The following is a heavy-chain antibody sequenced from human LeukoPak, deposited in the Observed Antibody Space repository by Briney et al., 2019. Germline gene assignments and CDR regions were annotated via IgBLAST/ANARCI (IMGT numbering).Heavy chain of an antibody. CDR2: IGVSAGVT. Sequence: GGSLRLSCVASGFTFSGYAMSWVRQAPGKGLEWVSGIGVSAGVTYYTDSVKGRFTISRDNSKNTLYLQMNSLRAEDTAVYYCARDRSSSGCPDYWGQGTLVTVSS. J-gene: IGHJ4*02. CDR3: ARDRSSSGCPDY. CDR1: GFTFSGYA. D-gene: IGHD6-19*01. V-gene: IGHV3-23*01.